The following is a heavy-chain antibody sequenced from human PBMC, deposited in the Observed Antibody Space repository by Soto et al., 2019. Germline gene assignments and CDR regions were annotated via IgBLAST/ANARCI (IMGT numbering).Heavy chain of an antibody. CDR3: ARDRGGYDRLYYYHGMDV. D-gene: IGHD5-12*01. CDR1: GFTFSDYY. Sequence: LRLSCAASGFTFSDYYMSWIRQAPGKGLEYISYISSSSGSTNYAVSVKGRFTISRDNAKNSLYLQMSSLRAEDTAVYYCARDRGGYDRLYYYHGMDVWGQGTTVTVSS. CDR2: ISSSSGST. J-gene: IGHJ6*02. V-gene: IGHV3-11*06.